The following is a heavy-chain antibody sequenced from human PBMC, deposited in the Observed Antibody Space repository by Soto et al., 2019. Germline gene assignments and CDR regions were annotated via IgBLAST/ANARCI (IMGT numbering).Heavy chain of an antibody. J-gene: IGHJ5*02. V-gene: IGHV4-61*01. CDR2: IYNSGST. CDR1: GGSVSSDKTY. CDR3: ARHQSHSSSYVDP. D-gene: IGHD6-13*01. Sequence: SETLSLTCTVSGGSVSSDKTYWSRIRQPPGQGLEWIAYIYNSGSTNYNPSLKSRVTISVDTSKNQFSLNLRSVTAADTAVYYCARHQSHSSSYVDPWGQGTLVTVSS.